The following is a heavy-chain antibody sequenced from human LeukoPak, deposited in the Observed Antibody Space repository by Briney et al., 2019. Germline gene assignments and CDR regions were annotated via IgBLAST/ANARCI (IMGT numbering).Heavy chain of an antibody. CDR3: ARHVRFYDSSGYIDY. CDR2: TYTRGSN. Sequence: SETMSPTSTVSAASTSSYSWSWIRQPPGRGLEWIGYTYTRGSNNYNPSLRSRVTISADTSKSQCSLKLSSVTAADTAVYYCARHVRFYDSSGYIDYWGQGTLVTVSS. J-gene: IGHJ4*02. V-gene: IGHV4-4*09. CDR1: AASTSSYS. D-gene: IGHD3-22*01.